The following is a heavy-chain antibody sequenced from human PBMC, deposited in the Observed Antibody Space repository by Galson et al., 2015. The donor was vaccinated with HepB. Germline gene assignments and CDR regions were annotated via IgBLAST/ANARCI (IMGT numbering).Heavy chain of an antibody. CDR3: ARDMYCDSTSCYTGGFDY. Sequence: SLRLSCAASGFTLSTYSMSWVRQAPGKGLEWVSYISTSSSTIYYADSVKGRFTVSRDNARNSLSLQMNSLRAEDTAVYYCARDMYCDSTSCYTGGFDYWGQGTLVTVSS. J-gene: IGHJ4*02. CDR1: GFTLSTYS. CDR2: ISTSSSTI. V-gene: IGHV3-48*01. D-gene: IGHD2-2*02.